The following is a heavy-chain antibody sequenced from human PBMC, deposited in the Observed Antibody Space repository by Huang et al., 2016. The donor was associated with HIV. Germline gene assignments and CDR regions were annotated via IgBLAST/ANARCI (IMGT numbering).Heavy chain of an antibody. J-gene: IGHJ3*02. V-gene: IGHV3-74*01. CDR1: GFKFSNYW. D-gene: IGHD2-15*01. Sequence: EEHLVESGGGLVQPGGSLGLSCEASGFKFSNYWMQWVSQAPGKGLMWVSRIKIDGRTTDYADAGKGRFTISRDNAKNTLYQQMSSLTAEDTAIYYCARAGGFEIWGRGTVVTVSS. CDR2: IKIDGRTT. CDR3: ARAGGFEI.